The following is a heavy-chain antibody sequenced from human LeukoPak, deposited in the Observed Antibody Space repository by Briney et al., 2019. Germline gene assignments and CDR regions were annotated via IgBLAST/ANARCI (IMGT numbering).Heavy chain of an antibody. CDR3: ARRIPSGSSRADAFDI. CDR2: IYCSGST. D-gene: IGHD3-10*01. Sequence: SQTLSLACTVSGGSISSGGYYWSWIRQHPGKGLEWIGYIYCSGSTYYNPSLKSRVTISVDTSKNQFSLKLSSVTAADTAVYYCARRIPSGSSRADAFDIWGQGTMVTVSS. CDR1: GGSISSGGYY. V-gene: IGHV4-31*03. J-gene: IGHJ3*02.